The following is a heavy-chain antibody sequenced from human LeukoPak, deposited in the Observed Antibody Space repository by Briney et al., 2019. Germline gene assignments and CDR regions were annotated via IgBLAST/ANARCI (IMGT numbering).Heavy chain of an antibody. Sequence: TGGSLRLSCAASGSTFSSYAMSWVRQAPGKGLEWVSAISGSGGSTYYADSVKGRFTISRDNSKNTLDLQMYSLRVDDTAVYYCAKARYSYGYHNDYWGQGTLVTVSS. J-gene: IGHJ4*02. CDR1: GSTFSSYA. V-gene: IGHV3-23*01. CDR3: AKARYSYGYHNDY. CDR2: ISGSGGST. D-gene: IGHD5-18*01.